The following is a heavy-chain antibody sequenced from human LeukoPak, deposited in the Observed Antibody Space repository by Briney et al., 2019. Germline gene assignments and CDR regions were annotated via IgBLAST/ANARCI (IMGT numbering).Heavy chain of an antibody. CDR2: MNPNSGNT. CDR3: ARELPGRNWVFDY. D-gene: IGHD1-7*01. V-gene: IGHV1-8*01. Sequence: ASVKVSCKASGYTFTSFDINWVRQTTGQGLEWMGWMNPNSGNTGYAQKFQGRVTMTRNTSISTAYMELSSLRSEDTAVYYCARELPGRNWVFDYWGQGTLVTVSS. CDR1: GYTFTSFD. J-gene: IGHJ4*02.